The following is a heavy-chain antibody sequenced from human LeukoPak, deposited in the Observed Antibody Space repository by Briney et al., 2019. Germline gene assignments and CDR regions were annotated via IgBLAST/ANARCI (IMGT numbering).Heavy chain of an antibody. J-gene: IGHJ4*02. Sequence: SETLSLTCTVSGGSISSYYWSWIRQPPGKGPEWIGYIYYSGSTNYNPSLKSRVTISVDTSKNQFSLRLSSVTAADTAVYYCARDGRGYPAYYFDYWGQGTLVTVSS. CDR2: IYYSGST. CDR1: GGSISSYY. D-gene: IGHD3-22*01. V-gene: IGHV4-59*01. CDR3: ARDGRGYPAYYFDY.